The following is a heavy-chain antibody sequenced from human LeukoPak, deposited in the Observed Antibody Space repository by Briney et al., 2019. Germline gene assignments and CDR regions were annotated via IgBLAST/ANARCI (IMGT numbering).Heavy chain of an antibody. D-gene: IGHD3-3*01. CDR1: GFTFSSYE. CDR2: ISSSGSTI. Sequence: GGSLRLSCAASGFTFSSYEMNWVRQAPGKGLEWVSYISSSGSTIYYADSVKGRFTISRDNAKNSLYLQMNGLRAEDMALYYCAKADHDFWSGLDYWGQGTLVTVSS. J-gene: IGHJ4*02. V-gene: IGHV3-48*03. CDR3: AKADHDFWSGLDY.